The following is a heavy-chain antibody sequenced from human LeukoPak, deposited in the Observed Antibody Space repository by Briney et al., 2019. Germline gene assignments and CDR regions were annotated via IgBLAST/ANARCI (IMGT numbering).Heavy chain of an antibody. Sequence: GDSVKVSCKASGYTFHNYGISWVRQAPGQGLEWMGWITPYSGNTDYTERLQGRVTMTTDTSTTTAFMELRSLRSDDTAVYYCARTSGASAAGSPYYFDYWGQGTLVTVSS. D-gene: IGHD6-13*01. V-gene: IGHV1-18*01. J-gene: IGHJ4*02. CDR3: ARTSGASAAGSPYYFDY. CDR1: GYTFHNYG. CDR2: ITPYSGNT.